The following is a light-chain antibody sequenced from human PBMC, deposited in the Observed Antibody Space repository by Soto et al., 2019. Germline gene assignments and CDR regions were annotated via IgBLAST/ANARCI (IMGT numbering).Light chain of an antibody. V-gene: IGKV1-5*01. CDR1: QSIRNE. CDR2: DAS. CDR3: QQYNSYLWT. J-gene: IGKJ1*01. Sequence: IQMTQSPSSLSASVGDRVTITCRASQSIRNELGWYQQKPGKAPKLLIYDASSLESGVPSRFSGSGSGTEFTLTISSLQPDDFATYYCQQYNSYLWTFGQGTKVDIK.